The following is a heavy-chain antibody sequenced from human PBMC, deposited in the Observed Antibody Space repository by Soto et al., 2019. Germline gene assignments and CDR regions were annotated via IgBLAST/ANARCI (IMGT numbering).Heavy chain of an antibody. Sequence: SETLSLTCTVSDGSISSYHWSWIRQSPGKGLEWIGYVFYTGSTKYNPALKRRVTISVDTSKNQFSLKLSSVSAADTGLYYCARSYSGTFYGYDTWGQGILVTVSS. V-gene: IGHV4-59*01. CDR3: ARSYSGTFYGYDT. CDR2: VFYTGST. D-gene: IGHD1-26*01. CDR1: DGSISSYH. J-gene: IGHJ5*02.